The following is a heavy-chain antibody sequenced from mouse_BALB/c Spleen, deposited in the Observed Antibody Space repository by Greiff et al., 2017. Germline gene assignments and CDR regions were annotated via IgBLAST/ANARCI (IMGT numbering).Heavy chain of an antibody. CDR1: GYSITSDYA. CDR3: AIYDYYFDY. J-gene: IGHJ2*01. V-gene: IGHV3-2*02. D-gene: IGHD2-3*01. Sequence: EVKLQESGPGLVKPSQSLSLTCTVTGYSITSDYAWNWIRQFPGNKLGWMGYISYSGSTSYNPSLKSRISITRDTSKNQFFLQLNSVTTEDTATYYCAIYDYYFDYWGQGTTLTVSS. CDR2: ISYSGST.